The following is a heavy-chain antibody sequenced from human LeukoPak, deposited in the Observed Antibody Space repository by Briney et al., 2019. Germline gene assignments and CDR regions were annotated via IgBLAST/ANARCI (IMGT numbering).Heavy chain of an antibody. D-gene: IGHD3-22*01. J-gene: IGHJ4*02. CDR1: GFTFSNAW. CDR3: TTAFFPDSSGYGY. CDR2: IKSKTDGGTT. Sequence: GGSLRLSCAASGFTFSNAWMSWVRQAPGKGLEWVGRIKSKTDGGTTDYAAPVKGRFTISRDDSKNTLYLQMNSLKTEDTAVYYCTTAFFPDSSGYGYWGQGTLVTVSS. V-gene: IGHV3-15*01.